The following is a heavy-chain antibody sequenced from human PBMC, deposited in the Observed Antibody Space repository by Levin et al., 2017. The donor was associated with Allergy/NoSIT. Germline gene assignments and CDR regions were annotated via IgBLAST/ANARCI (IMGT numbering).Heavy chain of an antibody. V-gene: IGHV3-23*01. Sequence: SCAASGFTFISYAMIWFRQAPAKGLEWVSGISDSGGSTYYADSVKGRFTISRDNSKNTLYLQMNSLRAEDAAVYYCARESGYSSSPPFDYWGQGTLVTVSS. CDR2: ISDSGGST. CDR1: GFTFISYA. J-gene: IGHJ4*02. CDR3: ARESGYSSSPPFDY. D-gene: IGHD6-6*01.